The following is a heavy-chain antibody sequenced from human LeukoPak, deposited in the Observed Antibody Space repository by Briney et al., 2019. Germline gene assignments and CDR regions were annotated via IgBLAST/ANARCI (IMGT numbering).Heavy chain of an antibody. Sequence: VASVKVSCKASGGTFSSYAISWVRQAPGQGLEWMGGIIPIFGTANYAQKFQGRVTITADESTSTAYMELSSLRSEDTAVYYCARGASYYDFWGGPTRYYFDYWGQGTLVTVSS. CDR3: ARGASYYDFWGGPTRYYFDY. D-gene: IGHD3-3*01. CDR2: IIPIFGTA. CDR1: GGTFSSYA. J-gene: IGHJ4*02. V-gene: IGHV1-69*13.